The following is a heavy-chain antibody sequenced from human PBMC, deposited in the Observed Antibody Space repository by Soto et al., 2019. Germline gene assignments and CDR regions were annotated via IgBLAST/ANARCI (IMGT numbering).Heavy chain of an antibody. CDR3: ARAGDYTTVERDWYFDL. CDR1: GFTFSSYE. Sequence: GGSLRLSCAASGFTFSSYEMNWVRQAPGKGLVWVSRINSDGSSTSYADSVKGRFTISRDNAKNTLYLQMNSLRAEDTAVYYCARAGDYTTVERDWYFDLWGRGTLVTVSS. J-gene: IGHJ2*01. CDR2: INSDGSST. V-gene: IGHV3-74*01. D-gene: IGHD4-17*01.